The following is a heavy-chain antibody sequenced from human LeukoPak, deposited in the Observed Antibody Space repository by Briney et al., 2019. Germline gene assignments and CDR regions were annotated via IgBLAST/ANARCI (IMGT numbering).Heavy chain of an antibody. J-gene: IGHJ4*02. D-gene: IGHD5-18*01. CDR3: AIAHTAMVTGYFDY. Sequence: VASVKVSCKASGYTFTSYGISWVRQAPGQGLEWMGWISAYNGNTNYAQKLQGRVTMTTDTSTSTAYMELRSLRSDDTAVYYCAIAHTAMVTGYFDYWGQGTLVTVSS. CDR2: ISAYNGNT. V-gene: IGHV1-18*01. CDR1: GYTFTSYG.